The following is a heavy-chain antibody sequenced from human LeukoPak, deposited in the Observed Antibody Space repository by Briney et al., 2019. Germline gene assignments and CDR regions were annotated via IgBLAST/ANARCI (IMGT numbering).Heavy chain of an antibody. J-gene: IGHJ4*02. D-gene: IGHD3-3*01. V-gene: IGHV4-59*11. CDR3: ARGFVGVYFWSGYYYFDY. CDR2: IYYSGST. CDR1: GGSISSHY. Sequence: SETLSLTCTVSGGSISSHYWSWIRQPPGKGLEWIGYIYYSGSTNYNPSLKGRVTISVDTSKNQFSLKLSSVTAADTAEYYGARGFVGVYFWSGYYYFDYWGQGTLVTVSS.